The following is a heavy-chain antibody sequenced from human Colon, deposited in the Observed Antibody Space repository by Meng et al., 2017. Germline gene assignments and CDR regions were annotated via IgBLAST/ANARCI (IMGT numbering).Heavy chain of an antibody. J-gene: IGHJ6*02. Sequence: SETLSLTCAVYGGSFSGYYWSWIRQPPGKGLEWIGEINHSGSTNYNPSLKSRVTISVDTSKNQFSLKLSSVTAADTAVYCCARGFPKYYYGSGSYYRAYGMDVWGQGTTVTVSS. CDR3: ARGFPKYYYGSGSYYRAYGMDV. CDR2: INHSGST. D-gene: IGHD3-10*01. V-gene: IGHV4-34*01. CDR1: GGSFSGYY.